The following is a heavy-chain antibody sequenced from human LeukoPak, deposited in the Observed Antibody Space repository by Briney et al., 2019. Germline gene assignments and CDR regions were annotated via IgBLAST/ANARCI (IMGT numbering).Heavy chain of an antibody. CDR1: GGSISSGGYY. J-gene: IGHJ6*02. D-gene: IGHD5-12*01. V-gene: IGHV4-30-2*01. Sequence: TSETLSLTCNVSGGSISSGGYYWSWIRQPPGKGLEWIVYNYQSEITYYNPSLKSRATISVDRSKNQLSLKLTSVTAADTAVYYCARDFASSGYSYYYYGLDVWGQGTTVTVSS. CDR2: NYQSEIT. CDR3: ARDFASSGYSYYYYGLDV.